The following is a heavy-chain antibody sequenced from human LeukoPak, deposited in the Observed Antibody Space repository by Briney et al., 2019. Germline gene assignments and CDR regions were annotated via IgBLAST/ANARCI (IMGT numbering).Heavy chain of an antibody. Sequence: GGSLRLSCAASGFTFSSYAMSWVRPAPGKGLEWVSTISGRGDSSYYADSVKGRFTISRDDSKNTLYLQMHSLRAEDTAIYYCAKRGFCSSTTCSLYYYYDMDVWGQGTTVTVSS. J-gene: IGHJ6*02. D-gene: IGHD2-2*01. CDR3: AKRGFCSSTTCSLYYYYDMDV. V-gene: IGHV3-23*01. CDR2: ISGRGDSS. CDR1: GFTFSSYA.